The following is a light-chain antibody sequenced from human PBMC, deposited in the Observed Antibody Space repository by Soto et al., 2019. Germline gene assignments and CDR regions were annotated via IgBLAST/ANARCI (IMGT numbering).Light chain of an antibody. CDR2: EGS. J-gene: IGLJ2*01. CDR3: CSYAGISAVMV. CDR1: SRDVGSYNL. V-gene: IGLV2-23*01. Sequence: QSVLTQTASVSGSPGQSITISCTGTSRDVGSYNLVSWYQQHPGKAPKLIIYEGSKRPSGVSDRFSGYKSDNTASLTIAGLQAEDEADDYCCSYAGISAVMVFGGGTKLTVL.